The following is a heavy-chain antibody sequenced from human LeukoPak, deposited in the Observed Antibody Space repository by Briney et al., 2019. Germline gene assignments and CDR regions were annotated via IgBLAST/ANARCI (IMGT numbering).Heavy chain of an antibody. V-gene: IGHV3-30-3*01. CDR1: GFTFSSYA. CDR2: ISYDGSNK. Sequence: PGGSLRLSCAASGFTFSSYAMHWVRQAPGRGLEWVAVISYDGSNKYYADSVKGRFTISRDNAKNSLYLQMNSLRAEDTAVYYCARVAATLDYWGQGTLVTVSS. J-gene: IGHJ4*02. D-gene: IGHD2-15*01. CDR3: ARVAATLDY.